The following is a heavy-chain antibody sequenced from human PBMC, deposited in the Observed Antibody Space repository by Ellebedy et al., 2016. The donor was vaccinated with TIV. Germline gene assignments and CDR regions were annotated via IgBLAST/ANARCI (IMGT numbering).Heavy chain of an antibody. V-gene: IGHV4-59*12. CDR2: IYYIGIT. CDR3: AKLGGIDSPGAAGV. D-gene: IGHD7-27*01. J-gene: IGHJ4*02. CDR1: GGSISTFY. Sequence: MPSETLSLTCNVSGGSISTFYWSWIRQPPGKGLEFIGYIYYIGITNYNPSLESRVAISIDTSENQFSLRLSSATAADTAVYYCAKLGGIDSPGAAGVWGQGTLVTVSS.